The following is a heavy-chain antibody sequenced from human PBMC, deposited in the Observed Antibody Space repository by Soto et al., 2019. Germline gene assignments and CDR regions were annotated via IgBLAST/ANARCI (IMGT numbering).Heavy chain of an antibody. CDR1: GGSISSYY. CDR3: ARGLYCSGGSCPQNREDDVFDI. J-gene: IGHJ3*02. CDR2: IYYSGST. D-gene: IGHD2-15*01. Sequence: SETLSLTCTVSGGSISSYYWSWIRQPPGKGLEWIGYIYYSGSTNYNPSLKSRVTISVDTSKNQFSLKLSSVTAADTAVYYCARGLYCSGGSCPQNREDDVFDIWGQGTMVTVSS. V-gene: IGHV4-59*01.